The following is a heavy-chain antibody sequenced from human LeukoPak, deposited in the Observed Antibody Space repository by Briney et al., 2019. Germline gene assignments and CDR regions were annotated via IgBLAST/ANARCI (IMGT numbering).Heavy chain of an antibody. V-gene: IGHV1-2*02. CDR2: INPNSGDT. D-gene: IGHD6-6*01. CDR1: GYTFTAYY. J-gene: IGHJ4*02. CDR3: ASIGIAARRDY. Sequence: ASVKVSCKASGYTFTAYYIHWVRQAPGQGLEWMGWINPNSGDTNYAQKFQGRVTMTRDTPISTAYMELSGLKSDDTAVYYCASIGIAARRDYWGQGTLVTVSS.